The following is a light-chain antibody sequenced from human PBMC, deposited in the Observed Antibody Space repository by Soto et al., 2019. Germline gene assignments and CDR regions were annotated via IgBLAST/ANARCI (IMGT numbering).Light chain of an antibody. CDR3: PQLRMYPST. J-gene: IGKJ4*01. V-gene: IGKV1-9*01. CDR2: AAS. CDR1: QDIAIY. Sequence: IQLTQSPSSLSASVGDRVTITCRASQDIAIYLAWYQQKPGEAPKLLIYAASTLYGGVPSRFSGSGSGTDFALTIASLQAEDFETYYCPQLRMYPSTFGGGTKVEIK.